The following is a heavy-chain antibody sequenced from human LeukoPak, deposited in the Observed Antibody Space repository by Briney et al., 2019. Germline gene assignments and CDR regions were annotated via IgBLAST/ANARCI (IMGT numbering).Heavy chain of an antibody. J-gene: IGHJ6*02. Sequence: SETLSLTCTVSGGSISSGGYYWSWIRQHPGKGLGWIVYIYYSGSTYYNPSLKSRVTISVDTSKNQFSLKLSSVTAADTAVYFCARHDSYALGSHPLDVWGQGTTVSVSS. CDR2: IYYSGST. D-gene: IGHD3-10*01. CDR1: GGSISSGGYY. CDR3: ARHDSYALGSHPLDV. V-gene: IGHV4-31*03.